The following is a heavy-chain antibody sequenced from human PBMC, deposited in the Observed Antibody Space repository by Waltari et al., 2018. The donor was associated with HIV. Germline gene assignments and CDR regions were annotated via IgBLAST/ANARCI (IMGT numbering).Heavy chain of an antibody. V-gene: IGHV4-39*01. D-gene: IGHD1-26*01. J-gene: IGHJ2*01. CDR1: GGPVSTSSYF. CDR2: IYYTGRA. CDR3: ARHALRVGAAYWNFDL. Sequence: QLQLPESGPGLVKPSENLSLTCTVSGGPVSTSSYFWGGIRQPPGKGREWVGRIYYTGRAYYNPSLKSRVTISVDTSKNQFSLKVTSVTAADTAVYYCARHALRVGAAYWNFDLWGRGTLVTVSS.